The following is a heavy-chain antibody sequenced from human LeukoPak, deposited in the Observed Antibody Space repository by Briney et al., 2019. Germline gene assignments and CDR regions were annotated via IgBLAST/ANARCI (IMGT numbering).Heavy chain of an antibody. V-gene: IGHV1-18*01. CDR2: ISAYNGNT. D-gene: IGHD3-10*01. J-gene: IGHJ3*02. CDR3: ARDQEFRPGGAFDI. CDR1: GYTFTSYG. Sequence: ASVTVSCKASGYTFTSYGISWVRQAPGQGLEWMGWISAYNGNTNYAQKLQGRVTITTDTSTSTAYMELRSLRSDDTAVYYCARDQEFRPGGAFDIWGQGTMVTVSS.